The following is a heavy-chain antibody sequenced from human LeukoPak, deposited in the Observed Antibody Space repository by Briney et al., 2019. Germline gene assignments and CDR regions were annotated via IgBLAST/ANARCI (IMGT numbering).Heavy chain of an antibody. CDR2: IYYSGST. CDR1: GGSISSSSYY. V-gene: IGHV4-39*07. D-gene: IGHD4-11*01. J-gene: IGHJ4*02. Sequence: PSETLSLTCTVSGGSISSSSYYWGWIRQPPGKGLEWIGSIYYSGSTNYNPSLKSRVTISVDTSKNQFSLKLSSVTAADTAVYYCARDYSATWYFDYWGQGTLVTVSS. CDR3: ARDYSATWYFDY.